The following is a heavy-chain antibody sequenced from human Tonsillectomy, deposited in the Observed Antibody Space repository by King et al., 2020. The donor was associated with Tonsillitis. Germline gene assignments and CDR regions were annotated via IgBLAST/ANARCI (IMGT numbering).Heavy chain of an antibody. V-gene: IGHV3-11*05. CDR2: ISSRSTYT. CDR1: GFIFSDYY. D-gene: IGHD6-6*01. CDR3: ARVEHSRSSDY. Sequence: VQLVESGGGLVKPGGSLRLSCAASGFIFSDYYMSWIRQAPGKGLEWVSYISSRSTYTNYADFVKGRFTISRDNAQNSLYLQMNSLRDEDSAVYYCARVEHSRSSDYWGQGTLVTVSS. J-gene: IGHJ4*02.